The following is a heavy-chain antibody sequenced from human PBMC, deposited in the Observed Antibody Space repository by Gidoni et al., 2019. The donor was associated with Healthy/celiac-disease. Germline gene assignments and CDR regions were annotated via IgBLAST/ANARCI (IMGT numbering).Heavy chain of an antibody. Sequence: QVQLQESGPGLVKPSATLSRTCTVPGGSISSYYWSWIRQPAGKGLEWIGRIYTSGSTNYNPSLKSRVAMSVDTSKNQFTLKLSSVTAADTAVYYCARDGQWLVGQQFDPWGQGTLVTVSS. D-gene: IGHD6-19*01. CDR2: IYTSGST. CDR1: GGSISSYY. V-gene: IGHV4-4*07. CDR3: ARDGQWLVGQQFDP. J-gene: IGHJ5*02.